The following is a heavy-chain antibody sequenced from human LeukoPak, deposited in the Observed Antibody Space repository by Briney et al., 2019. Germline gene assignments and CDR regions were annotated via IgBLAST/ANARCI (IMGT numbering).Heavy chain of an antibody. D-gene: IGHD6-13*01. V-gene: IGHV1-2*02. CDR3: ASPQSIAAAGTTGENWFDP. CDR2: INPNSGGT. Sequence: GASVKVSCKASGYTFTGYYMHWVRQASGQGLEWMGWINPNSGGTNYAQKFQGRVTMTRDTSISTAYMELSRLRSDDTAVYYCASPQSIAAAGTTGENWFDPWGQGTLVTVSS. CDR1: GYTFTGYY. J-gene: IGHJ5*02.